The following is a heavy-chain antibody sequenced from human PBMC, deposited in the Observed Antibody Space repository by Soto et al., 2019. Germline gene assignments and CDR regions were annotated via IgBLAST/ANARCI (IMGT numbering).Heavy chain of an antibody. D-gene: IGHD1-26*01. V-gene: IGHV1-18*01. Sequence: ASVKVSCKASGYTFTSYGISWVRQAPGQGLEWMGWISAHNGNTNYAQKLQGRVTMTTDTSTSTAYMELRSLRSDDTAVYYCARDSTPYFMGEFDYWGQGTLVTVSS. CDR1: GYTFTSYG. CDR2: ISAHNGNT. CDR3: ARDSTPYFMGEFDY. J-gene: IGHJ4*02.